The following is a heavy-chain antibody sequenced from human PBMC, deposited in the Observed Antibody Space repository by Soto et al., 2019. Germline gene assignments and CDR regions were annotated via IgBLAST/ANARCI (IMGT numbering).Heavy chain of an antibody. CDR1: GYSFAVYC. CDR3: ARQIYDSDTGPNCQYYFDS. CDR2: IDPSDSQT. Sequence: GASLKSSGKGSGYSFAVYCITWVLQRPWKGLEWMGRIDPSDSQTYYSPSFRGHVTISATKSITTVFLQWSSLRASDTAMYYCARQIYDSDTGPNCQYYFDSWGQGTRVTVSS. V-gene: IGHV5-10-1*01. D-gene: IGHD3-22*01. J-gene: IGHJ4*02.